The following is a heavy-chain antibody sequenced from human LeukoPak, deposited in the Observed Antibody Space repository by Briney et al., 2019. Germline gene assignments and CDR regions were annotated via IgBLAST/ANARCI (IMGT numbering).Heavy chain of an antibody. CDR2: IIPIFGTA. J-gene: IGHJ6*02. CDR3: ARDRWQQLDPYYYYYGMDV. Sequence: SVKVSCKASGGTFSSYAISWVRQAPGQGLEWMGGIIPIFGTANYAQKFQGRVTITADESTSTAYMELSSLRSEDTAVYYCARDRWQQLDPYYYYYGMDVWGQGTTVTVSS. CDR1: GGTFSSYA. V-gene: IGHV1-69*13. D-gene: IGHD6-13*01.